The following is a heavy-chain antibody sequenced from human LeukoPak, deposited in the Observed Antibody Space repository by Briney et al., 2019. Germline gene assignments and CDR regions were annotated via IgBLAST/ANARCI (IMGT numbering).Heavy chain of an antibody. CDR2: ISAGNGNT. Sequence: GASVKVSCKASGYTFTFYAIHWVRQAPGQRLEWMGWISAGNGNTKYSQNFQGRVTFISNTSATTAFMELSSLRSEDAAVYYCARDSGSGSNDYWGQGTLVTVSS. J-gene: IGHJ4*02. V-gene: IGHV1-3*01. CDR1: GYTFTFYA. CDR3: ARDSGSGSNDY. D-gene: IGHD1-26*01.